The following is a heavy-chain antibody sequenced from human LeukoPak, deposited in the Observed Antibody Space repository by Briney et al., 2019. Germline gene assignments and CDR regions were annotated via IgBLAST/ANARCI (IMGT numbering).Heavy chain of an antibody. Sequence: ASVKVSCKASGGTFSSYAISWVRQAPGQGLEWMGGIIPIFGTANYAQKFQGRVTMTRDMSTSTVYMELSSLRSEDTAVYYCARDSSGYSSSSKDSFDYWGQGTLVTVSS. J-gene: IGHJ4*02. D-gene: IGHD6-6*01. CDR2: IIPIFGTA. V-gene: IGHV1-69*05. CDR3: ARDSSGYSSSSKDSFDY. CDR1: GGTFSSYA.